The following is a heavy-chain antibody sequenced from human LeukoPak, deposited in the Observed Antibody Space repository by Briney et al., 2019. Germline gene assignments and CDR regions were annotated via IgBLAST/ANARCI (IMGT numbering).Heavy chain of an antibody. V-gene: IGHV1-69*04. Sequence: SVKVSCKASGGTFSSYAISWVRQAPGQGLEWMGRIIPILGIANYAQKFQGRVTITADKSTSTAYMELSSLRSEDTAVYYCARDYGVGQRHSFDYWGQGTLVTVSS. CDR2: IIPILGIA. CDR3: ARDYGVGQRHSFDY. CDR1: GGTFSSYA. D-gene: IGHD3-3*01. J-gene: IGHJ4*02.